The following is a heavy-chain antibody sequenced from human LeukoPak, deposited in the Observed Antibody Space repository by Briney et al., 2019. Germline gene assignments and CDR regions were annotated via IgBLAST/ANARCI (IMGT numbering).Heavy chain of an antibody. J-gene: IGHJ4*02. D-gene: IGHD6-13*01. V-gene: IGHV6-1*01. CDR1: GDSVSSNSAA. CDR3: ARAKGRSPLFDY. Sequence: SQTLSLTCAISGDSVSSNSAAWNWIRHSPSRGLEWLGRTYYRFKWYNDYAVSVKGRIAINPDTSKNQFSLQLNSVTPEDPAVYSCARAKGRSPLFDYWGQGTLVTVSS. CDR2: TYYRFKWYN.